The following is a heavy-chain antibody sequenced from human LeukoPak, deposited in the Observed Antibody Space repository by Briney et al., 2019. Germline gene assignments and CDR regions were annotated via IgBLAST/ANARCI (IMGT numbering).Heavy chain of an antibody. V-gene: IGHV3-64*01. CDR1: GFTFSNYA. D-gene: IGHD3-10*01. Sequence: PGGSLRLSCAASGFTFSNYAMHWVRQAPGKGLEYVSAISGNGRSTYYANSLTGRFTISRDDSKNTLYLQMGSLRVEDMGVYYCARRFGELVNFMGVWGKGTTVTVSS. J-gene: IGHJ6*03. CDR2: ISGNGRST. CDR3: ARRFGELVNFMGV.